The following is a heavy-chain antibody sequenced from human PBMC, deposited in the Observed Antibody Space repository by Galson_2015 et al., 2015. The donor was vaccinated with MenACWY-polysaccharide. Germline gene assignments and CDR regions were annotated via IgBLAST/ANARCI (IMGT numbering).Heavy chain of an antibody. Sequence: SLRLSCAASGFSFRDYYMSWIRQAPGKGLEWVSYISGTSSTIHYSESVEGQFTISRDNAKNSLFLEMNSLRGEDTAVYFCARFYHFWSCYYVHHWGQATVVPVPS. V-gene: IGHV3-11*01. CDR1: GFSFRDYY. CDR2: ISGTSSTI. D-gene: IGHD3-3*01. J-gene: IGHJ5*02. CDR3: ARFYHFWSCYYVHH.